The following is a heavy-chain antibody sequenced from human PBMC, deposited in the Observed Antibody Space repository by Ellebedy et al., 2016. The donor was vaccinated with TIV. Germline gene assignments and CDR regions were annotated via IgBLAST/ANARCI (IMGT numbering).Heavy chain of an antibody. CDR3: ARLKLGFGELFDY. V-gene: IGHV5-51*01. D-gene: IGHD3-10*01. Sequence: KVSXXGSGYSFTSYWIGWVRQMPGKGLEWMGIIYPGDSDTRYSPSFQGQVTISADKSISTAYLQWSSLKASDTAMYYCARLKLGFGELFDYWGQGTLVTVSS. CDR2: IYPGDSDT. J-gene: IGHJ4*02. CDR1: GYSFTSYW.